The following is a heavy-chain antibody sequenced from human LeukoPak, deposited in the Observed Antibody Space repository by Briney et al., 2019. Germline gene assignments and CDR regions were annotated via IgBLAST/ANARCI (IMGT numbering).Heavy chain of an antibody. Sequence: KTGGSLRLSCAASGFTFSSYSMNWVRQAPGKGLEWVSSISSSSSYIYYADSVKGRFTISRDNAKNSLYLQMNSLRVEDTAVYYCARDLREHGVFDIWGQGTMVTVSS. CDR1: GFTFSSYS. CDR3: ARDLREHGVFDI. D-gene: IGHD1-26*01. J-gene: IGHJ3*02. V-gene: IGHV3-21*01. CDR2: ISSSSSYI.